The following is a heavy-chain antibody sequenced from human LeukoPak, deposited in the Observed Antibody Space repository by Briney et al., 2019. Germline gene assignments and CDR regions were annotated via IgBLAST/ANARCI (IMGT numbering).Heavy chain of an antibody. CDR3: VTSYSTGWIGVCTLDY. D-gene: IGHD6-19*01. CDR1: GGAISGYF. J-gene: IGHJ4*02. CDR2: ISYGAGNTYGVDT. Sequence: PSETLSLTRSVSGGAISGYFWSWIRQSAGKPLEWIGYISYGAGNTYGVDTRHNPSLGSRVTISGDTSKNQVSLNLKSVTAGDTATYHCVTSYSTGWIGVCTLDYCGQGILVAVSS. V-gene: IGHV4-59*03.